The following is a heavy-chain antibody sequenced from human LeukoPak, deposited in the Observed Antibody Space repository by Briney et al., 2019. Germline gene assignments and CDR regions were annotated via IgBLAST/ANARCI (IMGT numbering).Heavy chain of an antibody. CDR2: IIPILGIA. V-gene: IGHV1-69*04. J-gene: IGHJ5*02. CDR1: GYTFTGYY. D-gene: IGHD2-2*01. Sequence: GASVKVSCKASGYTFTGYYMHWVRQAPGQGLEWMGRIIPILGIANYAQKFQGRVTITADKSTSTAYMELSSLRSEDTAVYYCARDYRASSIVVVPAASYNWFDPWGQGTLVTVSS. CDR3: ARDYRASSIVVVPAASYNWFDP.